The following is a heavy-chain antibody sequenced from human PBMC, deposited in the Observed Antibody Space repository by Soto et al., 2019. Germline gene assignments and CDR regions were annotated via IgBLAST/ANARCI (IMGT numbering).Heavy chain of an antibody. Sequence: GGSLRLSCSASGFTFLSYARHWVRQAPGKGLEYVSAIGSNGGSTYYADSVKGRFTISRDNSKNTLYLQMSSLRAEDTAMYYCVKDQDWNYASNDAFDIWGQGTMVTVSS. V-gene: IGHV3-64D*06. CDR3: VKDQDWNYASNDAFDI. CDR2: IGSNGGST. J-gene: IGHJ3*02. CDR1: GFTFLSYA. D-gene: IGHD1-7*01.